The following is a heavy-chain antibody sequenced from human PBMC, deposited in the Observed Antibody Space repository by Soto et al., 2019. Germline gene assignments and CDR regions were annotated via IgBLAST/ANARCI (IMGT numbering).Heavy chain of an antibody. CDR1: GGSISSGGYY. CDR2: IYYSGST. CDR3: ARGGSSTRQLNYYGMDV. J-gene: IGHJ6*02. Sequence: ALETLSLTCTVSGGSISSGGYYWSWIRQHPGQGLEWIGEIYYSGSTYYNPSLKSRVTISVDTSKNQFSLKLSSVTAADTAVYYCARGGSSTRQLNYYGMDVWGQGTTVTVSS. V-gene: IGHV4-31*03. D-gene: IGHD2-2*01.